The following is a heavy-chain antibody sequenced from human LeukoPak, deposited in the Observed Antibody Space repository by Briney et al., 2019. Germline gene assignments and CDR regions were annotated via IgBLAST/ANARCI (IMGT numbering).Heavy chain of an antibody. J-gene: IGHJ4*02. Sequence: GGSLRLSCEASGFTFSIFAMNWVRQAPGKGLEWVSVIIGNGGDIHYADSVKGRFTISRDNSKNTLYLQVNNLRADDTAVYYCAKDRTPDGFYSIDFWGQGSLVTVSS. CDR3: AKDRTPDGFYSIDF. D-gene: IGHD5-24*01. CDR2: IIGNGGDI. CDR1: GFTFSIFA. V-gene: IGHV3-23*01.